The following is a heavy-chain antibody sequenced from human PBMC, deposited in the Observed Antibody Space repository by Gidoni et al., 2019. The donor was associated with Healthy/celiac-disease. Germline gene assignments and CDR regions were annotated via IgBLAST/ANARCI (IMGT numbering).Heavy chain of an antibody. Sequence: QVQLVQSGAEVKKPGSSVKVSCKAYGGTFSSYAISWVRQAPGQGLEWMGGIIPIFGTANYAQKCQGRVTITADESTSTAYMDLSSLRSEDTAVYYCARANYDFFLGAIDYWGQGTLVTVSS. J-gene: IGHJ4*02. CDR3: ARANYDFFLGAIDY. CDR1: GGTFSSYA. V-gene: IGHV1-69*01. CDR2: IIPIFGTA. D-gene: IGHD3-3*01.